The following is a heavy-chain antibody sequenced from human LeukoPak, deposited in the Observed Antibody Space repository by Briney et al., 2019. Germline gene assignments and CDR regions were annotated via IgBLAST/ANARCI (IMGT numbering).Heavy chain of an antibody. CDR3: ARGVYCSGGNCYLPLDS. CDR1: GGSFSGYY. J-gene: IGHJ4*02. CDR2: INHSGST. D-gene: IGHD2-15*01. Sequence: SEPLSLTCAVYGGSFSGYYWSWIRQPPGKGLEWIGEINHSGSTNYSPSLQSRVTISVDTSKNQFSLKLSSVTAADTAVYYCARGVYCSGGNCYLPLDSWGQGTLVTVSS. V-gene: IGHV4-34*01.